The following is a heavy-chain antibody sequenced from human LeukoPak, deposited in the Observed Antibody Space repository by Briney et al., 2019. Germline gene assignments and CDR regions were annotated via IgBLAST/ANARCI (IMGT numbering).Heavy chain of an antibody. Sequence: PGGSLRLSCSASGFMFNTLSLHWVRQAAGEGLEYVSVISPDGGSTYYADSVRGRFTIARDNSKNMLYLQMSSLRPEDTAIYYCVRDLFGFDFWGQGSLVTVSS. CDR1: GFMFNTLS. V-gene: IGHV3-64D*06. CDR3: VRDLFGFDF. D-gene: IGHD3-10*01. CDR2: ISPDGGST. J-gene: IGHJ4*02.